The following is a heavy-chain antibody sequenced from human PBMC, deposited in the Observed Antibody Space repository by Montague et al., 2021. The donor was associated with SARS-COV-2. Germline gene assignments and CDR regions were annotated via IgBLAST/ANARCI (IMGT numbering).Heavy chain of an antibody. V-gene: IGHV4-39*02. J-gene: IGHJ3*01. CDR3: ARLKRYFDSSGSPSAFDF. Sequence: SETLSLTCTVSGGSITNNIDYWAWIRQPPGKGLEWIGSIYYTGNTYYNPSLKSRVTISVVTSKNHFTLKLSSVTAAETAVYYCARLKRYFDSSGSPSAFDFWGQGTKVTFSS. CDR1: GGSITNNIDY. CDR2: IYYTGNT. D-gene: IGHD3-22*01.